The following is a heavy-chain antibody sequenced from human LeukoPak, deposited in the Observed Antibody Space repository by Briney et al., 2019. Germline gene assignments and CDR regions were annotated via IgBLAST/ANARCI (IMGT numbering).Heavy chain of an antibody. Sequence: ASVKVSCKASGYTFTDYYMHWVRPAPGQGLAWMGWINPNSGGTNYAQQFQGRVTMTRDTSISTAYTELRMLRSDDTAVYYCARLASKVGSGNPHYMDVWGKGTTVTVSS. CDR2: INPNSGGT. CDR1: GYTFTDYY. V-gene: IGHV1-2*02. CDR3: ARLASKVGSGNPHYMDV. J-gene: IGHJ6*03. D-gene: IGHD3-10*01.